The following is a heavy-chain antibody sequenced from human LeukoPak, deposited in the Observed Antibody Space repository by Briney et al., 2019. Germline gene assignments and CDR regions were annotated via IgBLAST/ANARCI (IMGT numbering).Heavy chain of an antibody. CDR3: ARVGRVGSGSYYMGGNFDY. CDR2: ISAYNGNT. Sequence: ASVKVSCKASGYTFNTYTINWVRQAPGQGLEWMGWISAYNGNTNYAQKLQGRVTMTTDTSTSTAYMELRSLRSDDTAVYYCARVGRVGSGSYYMGGNFDYWGQGTLVTVSS. CDR1: GYTFNTYT. J-gene: IGHJ4*02. D-gene: IGHD3-10*01. V-gene: IGHV1-18*01.